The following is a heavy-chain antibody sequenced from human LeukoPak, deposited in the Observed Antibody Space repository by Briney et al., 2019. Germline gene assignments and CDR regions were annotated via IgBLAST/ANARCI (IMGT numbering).Heavy chain of an antibody. D-gene: IGHD6-19*01. CDR1: GFTFSNYA. J-gene: IGHJ4*02. Sequence: PGGSLRLSCAASGFTFSNYAMSWVRQAPGKGLEWVAVSGNDGSRYHGDSVKGRFTISRDNSKKTLYLQMNDLRVEDTAVYYCGSSYTSGWPHYFDYWGQGTLVTVSS. V-gene: IGHV3-23*01. CDR3: GSSYTSGWPHYFDY. CDR2: SGNDGSR.